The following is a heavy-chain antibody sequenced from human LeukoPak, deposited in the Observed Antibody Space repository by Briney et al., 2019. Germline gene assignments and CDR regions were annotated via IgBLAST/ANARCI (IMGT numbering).Heavy chain of an antibody. V-gene: IGHV3-30*02. D-gene: IGHD2-2*01. CDR3: AKDGKSSTSRPPFDY. CDR2: IRYDGSNK. CDR1: GFTFSSYG. J-gene: IGHJ4*02. Sequence: PGGSLRLSCAASGFTFSSYGMHWVRQAPGKGLEWVAFIRYDGSNKYYADSVKGRFTISRDNSKNTLYLQMNSLRAEDTAVYYCAKDGKSSTSRPPFDYWGQGTLVTVSS.